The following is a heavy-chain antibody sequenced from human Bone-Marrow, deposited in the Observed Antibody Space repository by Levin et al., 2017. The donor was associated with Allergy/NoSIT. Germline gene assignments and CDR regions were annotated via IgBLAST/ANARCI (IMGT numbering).Heavy chain of an antibody. D-gene: IGHD6-13*01. V-gene: IGHV1-2*02. CDR2: INPKSGRT. J-gene: IGHJ4*02. Sequence: ASVKVSCKTSGYSFLDYFMHWVRQAPGQGLEWMGWINPKSGRTNSAPKFQGRVTVTRDTSISTVYMEGSRLRSDDTAVYYCARDPGAIAAAGIDYWGQGTLVTVSS. CDR3: ARDPGAIAAAGIDY. CDR1: GYSFLDYF.